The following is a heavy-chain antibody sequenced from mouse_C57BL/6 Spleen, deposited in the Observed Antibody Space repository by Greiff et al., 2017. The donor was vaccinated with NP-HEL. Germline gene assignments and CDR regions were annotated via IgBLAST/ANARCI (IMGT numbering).Heavy chain of an antibody. J-gene: IGHJ2*01. Sequence: VQLQQSGPGLVKPSQSLSLTCSVTGYSITSGYYWNWIRQFPGNKLEWMGYISYDGSNNYNPSLKNRISITRDTSKNQFFLKLNSVTTEDTATYYCARGGYDGYRYWGQGTTLTVSS. CDR3: ARGGYDGYRY. D-gene: IGHD2-3*01. CDR2: ISYDGSN. CDR1: GYSITSGYY. V-gene: IGHV3-6*01.